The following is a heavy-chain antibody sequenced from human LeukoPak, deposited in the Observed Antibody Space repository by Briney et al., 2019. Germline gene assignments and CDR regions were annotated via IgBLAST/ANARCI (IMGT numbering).Heavy chain of an antibody. CDR2: ISSSGSTI. Sequence: QSGGSLRLSCAASGFTFSSYEMNWVRQAPGKGLEWVSYISSSGSTIYYADSVKGRFTISRDNAKNSLYLQMNSLRAEDTAVYYCARDMDPTLSYYFDYWGQGTLVTVSS. D-gene: IGHD2-2*01. V-gene: IGHV3-48*03. CDR1: GFTFSSYE. J-gene: IGHJ4*02. CDR3: ARDMDPTLSYYFDY.